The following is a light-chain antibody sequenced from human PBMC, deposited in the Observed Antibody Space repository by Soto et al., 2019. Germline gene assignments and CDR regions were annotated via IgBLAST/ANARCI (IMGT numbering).Light chain of an antibody. J-gene: IGKJ4*01. CDR3: QQYYSYLLT. CDR2: AAS. Sequence: AIRMTQSPSSFSASTGDRVTITCRASQGISSYLAWYQQKPGKAPKLLIYAASTLQSVVPSRFSGSGSGTDFTLTISCVQSEDFATDYCQQYYSYLLTFGGGNKVEIK. CDR1: QGISSY. V-gene: IGKV1-8*01.